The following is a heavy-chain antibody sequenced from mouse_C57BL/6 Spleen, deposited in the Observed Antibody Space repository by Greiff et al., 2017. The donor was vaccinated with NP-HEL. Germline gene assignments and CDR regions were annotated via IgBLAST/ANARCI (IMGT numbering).Heavy chain of an antibody. J-gene: IGHJ4*01. CDR2: IDPSDSYT. V-gene: IGHV1-69*01. CDR1: GYTFTSYW. CDR3: ARIYYGNYGSAMDY. Sequence: QVQLQQPGAELVMPGASVKLSCKASGYTFTSYWMHWVKQRPGQGLEWIGEIDPSDSYTNYNQKFKGKSTLTVDKSSSTAYMQLSSLTSEDSAVYYCARIYYGNYGSAMDYWGQGTSVTVSS. D-gene: IGHD2-1*01.